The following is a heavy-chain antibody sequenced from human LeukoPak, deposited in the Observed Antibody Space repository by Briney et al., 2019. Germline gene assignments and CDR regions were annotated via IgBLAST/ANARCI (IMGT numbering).Heavy chain of an antibody. Sequence: GGSLRLSYAVSGITVSKYWMHWVRQVPGEGLVWVSRIHSDGSTTDYADSVKGRFTITRDSAKNTLYLEMNSLRVEDTAVYYCTRDANNYGGMDVWGQGTTVTVSS. CDR3: TRDANNYGGMDV. J-gene: IGHJ6*02. CDR1: GITVSKYW. CDR2: IHSDGSTT. V-gene: IGHV3-74*01.